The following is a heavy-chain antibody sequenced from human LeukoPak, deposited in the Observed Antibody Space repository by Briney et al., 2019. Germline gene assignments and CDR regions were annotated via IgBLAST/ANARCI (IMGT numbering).Heavy chain of an antibody. CDR3: ARDLWWGPSYGDDP. CDR2: ISAYNGNT. J-gene: IGHJ5*02. Sequence: ASAKVSCKASGYTFTSYGISWVRQAPGQGLEWMGWISAYNGNTNYAQKLQGRVTMTTDTSTSTAYMELRSLRSDDTAVYYCARDLWWGPSYGDDPWGQGTLVTVSS. V-gene: IGHV1-18*01. D-gene: IGHD2-21*01. CDR1: GYTFTSYG.